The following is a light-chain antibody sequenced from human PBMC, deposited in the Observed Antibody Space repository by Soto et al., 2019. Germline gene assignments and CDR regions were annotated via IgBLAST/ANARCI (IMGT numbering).Light chain of an antibody. CDR1: ERLISVY. V-gene: IGKV3-20*01. J-gene: IGKJ5*01. CDR2: GAS. Sequence: ELVMTQSPATLSLSPWERATLSCTPSERLISVYLAWYQQRPGQPPRLLIYGASNRATGIPDRFSGSGSGTDFTLIINRLEPEDVAIYYCQQYGGSPRITFGQGTRLEIK. CDR3: QQYGGSPRIT.